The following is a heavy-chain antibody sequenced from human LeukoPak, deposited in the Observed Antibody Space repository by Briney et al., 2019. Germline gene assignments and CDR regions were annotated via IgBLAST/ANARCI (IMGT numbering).Heavy chain of an antibody. CDR2: IKEDGSEK. V-gene: IGHV3-7*01. Sequence: PGGSLRLSCAASGFTFSSYAMHWVRQAPGKGLEWVANIKEDGSEKNYVDSVKGRFTISRDNAKNSLYLQMNTLRAEDTAVYYCGRSGIVTTAVPFWGQGTLVTVSS. J-gene: IGHJ4*02. CDR1: GFTFSSYA. CDR3: GRSGIVTTAVPF. D-gene: IGHD1-26*01.